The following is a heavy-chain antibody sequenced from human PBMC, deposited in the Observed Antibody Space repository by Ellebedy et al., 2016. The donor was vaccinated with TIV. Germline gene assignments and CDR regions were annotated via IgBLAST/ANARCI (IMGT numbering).Heavy chain of an antibody. Sequence: SETLSLXXTVSGVSISSNFYSWIRQPPGKGLEWIGYFYHSGTANYNPSLKSRVTISADTSKNQFSLNLSSVTAADTAVYYCVRSSKGRYCPEGGCYVVDSWGLGTLIIVSS. CDR1: GVSISSNF. V-gene: IGHV4-59*08. CDR2: FYHSGTA. J-gene: IGHJ4*02. D-gene: IGHD2-15*01. CDR3: VRSSKGRYCPEGGCYVVDS.